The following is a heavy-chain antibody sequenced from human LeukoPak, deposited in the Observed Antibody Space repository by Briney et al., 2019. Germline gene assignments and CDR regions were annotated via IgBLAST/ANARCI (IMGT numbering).Heavy chain of an antibody. D-gene: IGHD4-17*01. CDR1: GYTFTSYY. V-gene: IGHV1-46*01. Sequence: KPGASVKVSCKASGYTFTSYYMHWVRQAPGQGLEWMGIINPSGGSTSYAQKFQGRVTMTRDMSTSTVYMELSSLRSEDTAVYYCARDREAMTTVTIYYYYYIDVWGKGTTVTVSS. CDR2: INPSGGST. J-gene: IGHJ6*03. CDR3: ARDREAMTTVTIYYYYYIDV.